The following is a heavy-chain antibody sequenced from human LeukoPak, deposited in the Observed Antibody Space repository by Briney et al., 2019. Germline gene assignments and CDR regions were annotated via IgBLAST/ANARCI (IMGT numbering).Heavy chain of an antibody. Sequence: GESLKISCKGSGYSFTSYWIGWVRQMPGKGLEWMGIIYPGDSDTRYSPSFQGQVTISADKSISTAYLQWSSLKASDTAMYYCASTMYYYDSSGYYSFDYWGQGTLVTVSS. CDR1: GYSFTSYW. V-gene: IGHV5-51*01. CDR2: IYPGDSDT. CDR3: ASTMYYYDSSGYYSFDY. D-gene: IGHD3-22*01. J-gene: IGHJ4*02.